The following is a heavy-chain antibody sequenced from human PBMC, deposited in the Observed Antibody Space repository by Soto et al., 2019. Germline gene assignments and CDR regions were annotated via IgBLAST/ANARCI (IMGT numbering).Heavy chain of an antibody. Sequence: EVQLVESGGGLVQPGGSLRLSCAASGFTFSDHYMDWVRQAPGKGLEWVGRTRNKANSYTTEYAASGKGRFTISRDDSKNTLYLQMNSLKTEDTAVYYCAREGKDIVVVVAATPYYYYYGMDVWGQGTTVTVSS. CDR3: AREGKDIVVVVAATPYYYYYGMDV. V-gene: IGHV3-72*01. CDR2: TRNKANSYTT. CDR1: GFTFSDHY. J-gene: IGHJ6*02. D-gene: IGHD2-15*01.